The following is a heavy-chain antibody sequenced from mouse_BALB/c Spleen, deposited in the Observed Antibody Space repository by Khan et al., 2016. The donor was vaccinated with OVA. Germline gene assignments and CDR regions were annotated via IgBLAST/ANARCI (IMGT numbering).Heavy chain of an antibody. CDR1: GFSLTSDG. V-gene: IGHV2-3*01. CDR3: AKLRVFYFDS. CDR2: IWGDGST. J-gene: IGHJ2*01. Sequence: QMQLEESGPGLVAPSQSLSITCTVSGFSLTSDGVSWVRQPPGKGLEWLGVIWGDGSTNYHSALRSRLSIRKDNSKSQVFLKLDSLQTDDTATYYCAKLRVFYFDSWGQGTTLTVSS.